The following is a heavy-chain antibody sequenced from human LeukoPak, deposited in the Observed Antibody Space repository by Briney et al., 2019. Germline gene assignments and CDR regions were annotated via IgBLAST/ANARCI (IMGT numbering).Heavy chain of an antibody. Sequence: GGSLRLSCAASGFTFSSYGMSWVRQAPGKGLEWVSAISGSGGSTYYADSVKGRFTISRDNSKNTLYLQMNSLRAEDTAVYYCAKHGSGSYWFFGYWGQGTLVTVSS. J-gene: IGHJ4*02. D-gene: IGHD3-10*01. CDR2: ISGSGGST. V-gene: IGHV3-23*01. CDR3: AKHGSGSYWFFGY. CDR1: GFTFSSYG.